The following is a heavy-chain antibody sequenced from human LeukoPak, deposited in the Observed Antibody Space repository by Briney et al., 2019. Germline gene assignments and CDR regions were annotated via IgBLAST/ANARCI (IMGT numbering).Heavy chain of an antibody. CDR3: ARDLHELELYYFDS. CDR1: GDTVSSNSAA. D-gene: IGHD1-7*01. Sequence: SQTLSLTCDISGDTVSSNSAAWSWIKQSPSRGLEWLGRTYYRSKWFNDYAMSVKGRMTINPDTSKNQFSLQLNSVTPEDTAVYYCARDLHELELYYFDSWGQGTLVIVSS. J-gene: IGHJ4*02. V-gene: IGHV6-1*01. CDR2: TYYRSKWFN.